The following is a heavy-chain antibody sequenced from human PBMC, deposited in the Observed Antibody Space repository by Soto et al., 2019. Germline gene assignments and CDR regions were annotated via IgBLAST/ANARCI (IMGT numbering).Heavy chain of an antibody. D-gene: IGHD2-2*01. Sequence: PSETLSLTCAVYGGSFSGYYWSWIRQPPGKGLEWIGEINHSGSTNYNPSLKSRVTISVDTSKNQFSLKLSSVTAADTAVYYCARWWYCSSTSCRGHYFDYWGQGTLVTV. V-gene: IGHV4-34*01. CDR1: GGSFSGYY. CDR3: ARWWYCSSTSCRGHYFDY. CDR2: INHSGST. J-gene: IGHJ4*02.